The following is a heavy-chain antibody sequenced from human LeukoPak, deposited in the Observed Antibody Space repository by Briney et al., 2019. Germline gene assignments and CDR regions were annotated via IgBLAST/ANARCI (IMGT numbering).Heavy chain of an antibody. Sequence: SETLSLTCTVSGGSISDYYWSWIRQPPGKGLEWIGYIYYSGSTNYNPSLKSRVTISVDTSKNQFSLKLSSVTAADTAVYYCASLGQQLGTDAFDIWGQGTMVTVSS. CDR2: IYYSGST. D-gene: IGHD6-13*01. CDR3: ASLGQQLGTDAFDI. J-gene: IGHJ3*02. CDR1: GGSISDYY. V-gene: IGHV4-59*01.